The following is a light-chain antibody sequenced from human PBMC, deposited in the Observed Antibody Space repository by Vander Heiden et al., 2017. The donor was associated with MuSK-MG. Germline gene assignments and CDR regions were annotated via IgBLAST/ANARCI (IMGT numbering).Light chain of an antibody. CDR2: WAS. V-gene: IGKV4-1*01. J-gene: IGKJ3*01. CDR1: QSVLYSSNNKNY. CDR3: QKYYSTPPA. Sequence: DIVMTQSPDSLAVSLGERATINCKSSQSVLYSSNNKNYLAWYQQKPGQPPKLIIYWASTRESVVPDRFSGSGSGTDFTLPISSLQAEDVAVYYCQKYYSTPPAFGPGTKVDIK.